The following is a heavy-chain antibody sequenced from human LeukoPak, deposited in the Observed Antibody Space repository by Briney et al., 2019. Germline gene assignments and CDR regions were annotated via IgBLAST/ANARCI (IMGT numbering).Heavy chain of an antibody. Sequence: GGSLRLSCAASGFTFSTYTVNWVRQAPGKGLEWVSSIKSDTSYVYYADSVKGRFTISRDNAKNSLYLQMSSLRAEDTAVYFCARAFMAAAGTGPFDYWGQGTPVTVSS. J-gene: IGHJ4*02. V-gene: IGHV3-21*01. CDR3: ARAFMAAAGTGPFDY. CDR2: IKSDTSYV. CDR1: GFTFSTYT. D-gene: IGHD6-13*01.